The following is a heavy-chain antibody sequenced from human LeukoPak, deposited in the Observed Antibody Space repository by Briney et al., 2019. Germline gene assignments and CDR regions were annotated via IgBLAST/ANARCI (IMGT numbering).Heavy chain of an antibody. Sequence: SETLSLTCAVYGGSFSGYYWSWIRQPPGKGLEWIGEINHSGSTNYNPSLKSRVIISVDTSKNQFSLKLSSVTAADTAVYYCARSSTDSSGYYRLTFDYWGQGTLVTVSS. V-gene: IGHV4-34*01. CDR2: INHSGST. J-gene: IGHJ4*02. CDR3: ARSSTDSSGYYRLTFDY. CDR1: GGSFSGYY. D-gene: IGHD3-22*01.